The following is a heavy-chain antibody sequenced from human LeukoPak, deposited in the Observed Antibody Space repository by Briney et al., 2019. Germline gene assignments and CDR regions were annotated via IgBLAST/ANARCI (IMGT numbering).Heavy chain of an antibody. CDR1: GFAFSTYG. Sequence: GRSLRLSCAASGFAFSTYGMHWVRQAPGKGLEWVATIWYDGGNKYYADSVKGRFTISRDNSKNTLYLQLNSLRAEDAAVYYCAKKSPSGGFDYWGQGTLVTVSS. J-gene: IGHJ4*02. CDR2: IWYDGGNK. D-gene: IGHD6-25*01. V-gene: IGHV3-33*06. CDR3: AKKSPSGGFDY.